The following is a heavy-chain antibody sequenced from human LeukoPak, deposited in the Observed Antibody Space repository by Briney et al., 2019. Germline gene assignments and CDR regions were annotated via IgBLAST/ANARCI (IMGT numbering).Heavy chain of an antibody. Sequence: SETLSLTCTVSGDSISSSTYYWGWIRQPPGKGLAWIGTISYSGNTYYIPSLKSRVTISVDASKNRFSLKVTSVTAAGTAMYYCARVRVTATHHFQHWGQGTLVTVSS. J-gene: IGHJ1*01. CDR1: GDSISSSTYY. CDR2: ISYSGNT. V-gene: IGHV4-39*01. CDR3: ARVRVTATHHFQH. D-gene: IGHD2-21*02.